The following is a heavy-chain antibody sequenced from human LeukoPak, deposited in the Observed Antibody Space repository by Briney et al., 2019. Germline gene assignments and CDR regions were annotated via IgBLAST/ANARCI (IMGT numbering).Heavy chain of an antibody. J-gene: IGHJ4*02. V-gene: IGHV3-33*01. CDR2: IWYDGSNK. CDR3: ARDAHYVWGSYRYSFLDY. Sequence: GGSLRLSCAASGLTFSSYGMHWVRQAPGKGLEWVAVIWYDGSNKYYADSVKGRFTISRDNSKNTLYLQMNSLRAEDTAVYYCARDAHYVWGSYRYSFLDYWGQGTLVTVSS. CDR1: GLTFSSYG. D-gene: IGHD3-16*02.